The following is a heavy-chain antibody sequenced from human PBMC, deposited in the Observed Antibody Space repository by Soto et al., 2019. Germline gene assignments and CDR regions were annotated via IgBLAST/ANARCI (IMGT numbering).Heavy chain of an antibody. J-gene: IGHJ3*02. CDR1: GFTFSSYA. V-gene: IGHV3-30-3*01. CDR2: ISYGGSKK. Sequence: QVQLVESGGGVVQPGRSLRLSCAASGFTFSSYAIHWVRQAPGKGLEWVAVISYGGSKKYYADSVKGRFTISRDNSKNTLYLQMNSLRAEDTAVYYCTRDDSNVDAFDIWGQGTMVTVSS. D-gene: IGHD1-1*01. CDR3: TRDDSNVDAFDI.